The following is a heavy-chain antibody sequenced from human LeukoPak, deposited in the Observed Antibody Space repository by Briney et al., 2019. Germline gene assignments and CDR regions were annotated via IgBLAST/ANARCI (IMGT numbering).Heavy chain of an antibody. J-gene: IGHJ4*02. CDR3: AKGKNTGSYLSHVDY. CDR1: GFTFDDYT. V-gene: IGHV3-43*01. CDR2: ITWDGGGT. Sequence: GGSLRLSCAASGFTFDDYTMHWVRQAPGKGLEWVSLITWDGGGTYYADSVKGRLTISRDNSKNSLYLQMNSLRTEDTALYYCAKGKNTGSYLSHVDYWGQGTLVTVSS. D-gene: IGHD3-10*01.